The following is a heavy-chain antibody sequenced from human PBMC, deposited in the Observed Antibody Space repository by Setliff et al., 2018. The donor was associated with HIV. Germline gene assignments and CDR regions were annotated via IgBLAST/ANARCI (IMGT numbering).Heavy chain of an antibody. Sequence: ASVKVSCKVSGSTLTELSMHWVRQAPGKGLEWMGRFDPEDGETIYAQKFQGRVTMTEDTSTDTAYMELSSLRSDDTAVYYCATEVWVVTAHKWFHPWGQVTQVTVSS. V-gene: IGHV1-24*01. D-gene: IGHD2-21*02. CDR3: ATEVWVVTAHKWFHP. J-gene: IGHJ5*02. CDR2: FDPEDGET. CDR1: GSTLTELS.